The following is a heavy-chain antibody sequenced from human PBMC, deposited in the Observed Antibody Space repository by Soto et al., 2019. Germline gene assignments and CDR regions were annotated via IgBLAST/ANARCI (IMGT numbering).Heavy chain of an antibody. V-gene: IGHV1-69*13. D-gene: IGHD5-18*01. J-gene: IGHJ4*02. CDR2: VIPIFGTA. CDR3: ARSGTAMVTGPFDY. Sequence: SVKVSCKASGGTFSSYAISRVRQAPGQGLEWMGGVIPIFGTANYAQKFQGRVTITADESTSTAYMELSSLGSEDTAVYYCARSGTAMVTGPFDYWGQGTLVTVSS. CDR1: GGTFSSYA.